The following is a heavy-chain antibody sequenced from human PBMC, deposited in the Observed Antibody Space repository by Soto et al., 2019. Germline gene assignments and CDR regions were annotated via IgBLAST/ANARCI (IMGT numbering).Heavy chain of an antibody. CDR3: ARVVPTPYYFDY. J-gene: IGHJ4*02. V-gene: IGHV4-59*01. D-gene: IGHD2-2*01. CDR2: IHYSGSS. CDR1: GGSTSSYY. Sequence: SETLSLTCTVSGGSTSSYYWNWIRQPPGKGLEWIGYIHYSGSSNYNPSLKSRVTISVDTSKNQFSLTLSSVTAADTAVYYCARVVPTPYYFDYWGQGTLVTVSS.